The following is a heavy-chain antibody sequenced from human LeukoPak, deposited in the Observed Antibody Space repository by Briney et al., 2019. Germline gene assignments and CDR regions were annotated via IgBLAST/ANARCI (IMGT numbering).Heavy chain of an antibody. CDR1: GFTFSSYA. J-gene: IGHJ4*02. Sequence: GGSLRLSCAASGFTFSSYAMSWVRQAPGKGLEWVSAISGSGGSTYYADSVKGRFTISRDNSKNTLYLQMNSLRAEDTAVYYYAKGAMVRGVHQAFDYWGQGTLVTVSS. CDR2: ISGSGGST. CDR3: AKGAMVRGVHQAFDY. D-gene: IGHD3-10*01. V-gene: IGHV3-23*01.